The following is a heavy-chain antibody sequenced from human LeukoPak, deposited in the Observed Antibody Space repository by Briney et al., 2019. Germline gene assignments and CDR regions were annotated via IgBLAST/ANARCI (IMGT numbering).Heavy chain of an antibody. CDR3: ARGLLWFGESQQYNWFDP. J-gene: IGHJ5*02. CDR1: GYTFTGYY. CDR2: INPNSGGT. V-gene: IGHV1-2*02. Sequence: ASVKVSCKASGYTFTGYYMHWVRQAPGQGLEWMGWINPNSGGTNYARKFQGRVTMTRDTSISTAYMELSRLRSDDTAVYYCARGLLWFGESQQYNWFDPWGQGTLVTVSS. D-gene: IGHD3-10*01.